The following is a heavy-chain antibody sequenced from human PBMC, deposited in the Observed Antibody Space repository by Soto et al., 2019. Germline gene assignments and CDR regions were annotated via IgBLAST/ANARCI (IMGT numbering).Heavy chain of an antibody. Sequence: DVQLVESGGGLIQPGESLRLSCAAFGLTISGKKYVAWVRQAPGKGLGWVSGLYDVDGSFYADSVRGRFTTSSDSSKTTVYLQMNDLRPDDPAVYYCATWHEREHAYDVWGQGTTVTVSS. CDR3: ATWHEREHAYDV. CDR1: GLTISGKKY. CDR2: LYDVDGS. V-gene: IGHV3-53*01. J-gene: IGHJ3*01. D-gene: IGHD1-1*01.